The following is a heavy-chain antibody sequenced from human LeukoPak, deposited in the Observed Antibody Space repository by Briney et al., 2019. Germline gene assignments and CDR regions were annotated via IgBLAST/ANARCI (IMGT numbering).Heavy chain of an antibody. J-gene: IGHJ6*03. CDR2: IGSSI. D-gene: IGHD2-15*01. CDR1: GFTFSSYS. CDR3: ARDGGYCSGGSCRGIYYYYMDV. Sequence: GGSLRLSCAASGFTFSSYSMNWVRQAPGKGLEWVSYIGSSISYADSVRGRFTISRDNAKNSLYLQMNSLRAEDTAVYYCARDGGYCSGGSCRGIYYYYMDVWGKGTTVTVSS. V-gene: IGHV3-48*04.